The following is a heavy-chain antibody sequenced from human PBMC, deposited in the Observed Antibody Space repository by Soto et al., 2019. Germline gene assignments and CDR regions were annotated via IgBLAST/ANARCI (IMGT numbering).Heavy chain of an antibody. Sequence: QVQLVQSGAEVKKPGSSVKVSCKASGGTFSSYGISWVRQAPGQGLEWMGGIIPIFGTANYAQKFQGRVTITADESTSTAYMELSRLRSEDTAVSYCARAVEQSYYYYGMDVWGQGTTVTVSS. CDR2: IIPIFGTA. V-gene: IGHV1-69*12. CDR3: ARAVEQSYYYYGMDV. J-gene: IGHJ6*02. CDR1: GGTFSSYG.